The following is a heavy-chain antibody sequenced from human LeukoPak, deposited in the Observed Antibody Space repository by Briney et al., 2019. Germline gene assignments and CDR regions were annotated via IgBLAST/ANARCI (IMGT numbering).Heavy chain of an antibody. V-gene: IGHV1-46*01. D-gene: IGHD3-3*01. CDR1: GYTFTSYY. J-gene: IGHJ4*02. CDR3: ARGNDFWSGSRLVPINFDY. CDR2: INPSGGST. Sequence: ASVKVSCKASGYTFTSYYMHWVRQAPGQGLEWMGIINPSGGSTNYAQKFQGRVTITADKSTSTAYMELSSLRSEDTAVYYCARGNDFWSGSRLVPINFDYWGQGTLVTVSS.